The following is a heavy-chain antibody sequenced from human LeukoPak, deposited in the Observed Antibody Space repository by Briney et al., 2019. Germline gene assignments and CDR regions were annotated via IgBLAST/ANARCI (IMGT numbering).Heavy chain of an antibody. CDR3: ARGRAARLRDFDY. D-gene: IGHD5-24*01. J-gene: IGHJ4*02. Sequence: PSETLSLTCAVYGGSFSGYYWSWIRQPPGKGLEWIGEINHSGSTNYNPSLKSRVTISVDTSKKQFSLKLSSVTAADTAVYYCARGRAARLRDFDYWGQGTLVTVSS. V-gene: IGHV4-34*01. CDR2: INHSGST. CDR1: GGSFSGYY.